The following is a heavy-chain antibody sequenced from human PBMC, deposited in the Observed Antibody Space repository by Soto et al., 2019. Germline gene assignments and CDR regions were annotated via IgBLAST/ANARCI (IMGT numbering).Heavy chain of an antibody. D-gene: IGHD2-15*01. CDR1: GFTFSSNG. V-gene: IGHV3-30*03. CDR2: ISSDGSNK. Sequence: QVQLVESGGGVVQPGRSLRLSCAASGFTFSSNGIHWVRQAPGKGLEWVAVISSDGSNKYYADSVKGRFTISRDNSKNTLYLQMNSLRAEDTAVYYCAMDLCGGSSRFDFWGQGTLVTVSS. J-gene: IGHJ4*02. CDR3: AMDLCGGSSRFDF.